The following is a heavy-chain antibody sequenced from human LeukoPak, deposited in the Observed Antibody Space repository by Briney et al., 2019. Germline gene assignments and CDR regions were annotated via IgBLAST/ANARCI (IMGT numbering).Heavy chain of an antibody. CDR1: GFTFSSYW. Sequence: GGSLRLSCAASGFTFSSYWMSWVRQAPGKGLEWVANIKQDGSEKYYVDSVKGRFTISRDNAKKSLYLQMNSLRAEDTAVYYCARGAWELLDRYYFDYWGQGTLVTVSS. D-gene: IGHD1-26*01. J-gene: IGHJ4*02. CDR2: IKQDGSEK. V-gene: IGHV3-7*01. CDR3: ARGAWELLDRYYFDY.